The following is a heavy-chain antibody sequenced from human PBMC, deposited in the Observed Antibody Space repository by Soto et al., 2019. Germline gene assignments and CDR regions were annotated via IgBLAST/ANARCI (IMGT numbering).Heavy chain of an antibody. V-gene: IGHV3-23*01. CDR2: ISGSGGST. CDR1: GFTFSSYA. J-gene: IGHJ6*02. Sequence: GGSLRLSCAASGFTFSSYAMSWVRQAPGKGLEWVSAISGSGGSTYYADSVKGRFTISRDNSKNTLYLQMNSLRAEDTAVYYCAKDKGDYDYYYGMDVWGQGTTVTAP. CDR3: AKDKGDYDYYYGMDV. D-gene: IGHD2-21*02.